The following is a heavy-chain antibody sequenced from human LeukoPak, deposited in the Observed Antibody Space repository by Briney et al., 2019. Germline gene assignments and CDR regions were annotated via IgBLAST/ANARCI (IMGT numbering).Heavy chain of an antibody. J-gene: IGHJ4*02. D-gene: IGHD4-17*01. CDR3: ARRVTTFLH. CDR1: GFDFSIFT. V-gene: IGHV3-21*01. Sequence: AGSLRLSCSASGFDFSIFTMNWVCQAPRQWLAWVTSISSTSGNIYYADSVKGRFTISRDNAKNSLYLELTSLRAQDTGMYYCARRVTTFLHWGQGTPVTVSS. CDR2: ISSTSGNI.